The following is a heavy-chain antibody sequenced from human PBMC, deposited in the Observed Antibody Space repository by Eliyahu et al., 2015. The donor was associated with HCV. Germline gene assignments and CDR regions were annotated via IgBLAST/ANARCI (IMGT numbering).Heavy chain of an antibody. V-gene: IGHV3-15*01. CDR3: TTDPPRTHLYGD. D-gene: IGHD4-17*01. CDR1: GFTFSNAW. CDR2: IKSKTDGGTT. Sequence: EVQLVESGGGLVKPGGSXRLSCAASGFTFSNAWMSWVRQAPGKGLEWVGRIKSKTDGGTTDYAAPVKGRFTISRDDSKNTLYLQMNSLKTEDTAVYYCTTDPPRTHLYGDWGQGTLVTVSS. J-gene: IGHJ4*02.